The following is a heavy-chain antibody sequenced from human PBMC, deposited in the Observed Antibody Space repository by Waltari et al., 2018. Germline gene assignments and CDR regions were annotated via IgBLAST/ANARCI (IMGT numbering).Heavy chain of an antibody. Sequence: QVQLQESGPGLVKPSETLSRACSVSGGSISRGSYYWSWVRQPAGKGLEWIGYMYTSGNTTANPSLIGRVTIAVATSKTEFSLKLSSVTAADTAVYYCARVPSGDLVDSWGQGTLVTVSS. J-gene: IGHJ4*02. D-gene: IGHD3-10*01. CDR1: GGSISRGSYY. CDR3: ARVPSGDLVDS. V-gene: IGHV4-61*09. CDR2: MYTSGNT.